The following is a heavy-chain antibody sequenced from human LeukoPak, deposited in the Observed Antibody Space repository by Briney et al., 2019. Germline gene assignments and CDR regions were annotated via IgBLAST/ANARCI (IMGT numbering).Heavy chain of an antibody. D-gene: IGHD3-3*01. Sequence: GASVKVSCKASGYTFTGYYMHWVRQAPGQGLEWMGWINPNSGGTNYAQKFQGRVTMTRDTSISTAYMELSRLRSDDTAVYYCATTYYDFWSRMDVWGQGTTVTVSS. V-gene: IGHV1-2*02. CDR3: ATTYYDFWSRMDV. J-gene: IGHJ6*02. CDR1: GYTFTGYY. CDR2: INPNSGGT.